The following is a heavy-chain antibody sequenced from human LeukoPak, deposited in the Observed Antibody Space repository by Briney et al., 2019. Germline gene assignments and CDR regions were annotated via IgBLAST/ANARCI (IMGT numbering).Heavy chain of an antibody. CDR3: ARDKLWLGYFDY. CDR2: INHSGRV. CDR1: VGSFSGYS. V-gene: IGHV4-34*01. J-gene: IGHJ4*02. Sequence: SETLSLTCAVYVGSFSGYSWTWIRQPPGGGLEWLGEINHSGRVDYNPSLKSRVIISVDTSKSQFSLKLSSVTAADTAVYYCARDKLWLGYFDYWGQGTLVTVSS. D-gene: IGHD3-10*01.